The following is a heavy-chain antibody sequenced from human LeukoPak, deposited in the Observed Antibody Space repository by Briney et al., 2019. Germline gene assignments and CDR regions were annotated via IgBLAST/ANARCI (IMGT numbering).Heavy chain of an antibody. CDR1: GYTFTDYF. J-gene: IGHJ4*02. D-gene: IGHD3-10*01. V-gene: IGHV1-2*02. CDR3: ARVRGRFGGSNPFDY. CDR2: INAQSGAP. Sequence: ASVKVSCKASGYTFTDYFIHWVRQAPGQGLEWMGWINAQSGAPRYAQIFEGRVTITRDTSIGTVYMQVSRLTSDDTAVYYCARVRGRFGGSNPFDYWGQGTLVTVSS.